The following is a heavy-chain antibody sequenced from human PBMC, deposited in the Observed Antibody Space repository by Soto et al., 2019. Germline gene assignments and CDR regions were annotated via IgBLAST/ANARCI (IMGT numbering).Heavy chain of an antibody. J-gene: IGHJ6*02. D-gene: IGHD2-21*02. CDR2: ISGYDGRT. V-gene: IGHV1-18*01. CDR1: GYTFTRYG. Sequence: QVHLVQSGAEVKKPGASVKVSCKTSGYTFTRYGISWVRQAPGQGLEWMGWISGYDGRTNFAQKVQDRVTMTTDTSPXTVYMELRSLSSDDTAVYYCAREGDVPYYYCGMDVWGQGTTVTVSS. CDR3: AREGDVPYYYCGMDV.